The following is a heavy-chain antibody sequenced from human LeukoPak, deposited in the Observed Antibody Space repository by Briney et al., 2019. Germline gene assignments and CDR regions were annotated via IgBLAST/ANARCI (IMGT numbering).Heavy chain of an antibody. V-gene: IGHV4-59*11. CDR2: MFDSEST. CDR1: GVSISSHY. Sequence: SETLSLTCTISGVSISSHYWSWIRQPPGKGLEWIGYMFDSESTKDNPSLKSRITLSADASKNQFSLRLSSVTAADTAVYYCAKGGSGGPLRYFAYWGQGTLVTVSS. J-gene: IGHJ4*02. CDR3: AKGGSGGPLRYFAY. D-gene: IGHD3-9*01.